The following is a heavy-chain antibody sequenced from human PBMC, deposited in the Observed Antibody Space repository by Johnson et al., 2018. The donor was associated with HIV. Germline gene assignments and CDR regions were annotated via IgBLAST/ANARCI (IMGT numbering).Heavy chain of an antibody. V-gene: IGHV3-30*03. Sequence: QVQLVESGGGVVQPGRSLRLSCAASGFSFSDYGIHWVRQAPGKGLEWVAVISSDGDDKHYGDSVEGRFTIYRDNSKKTLYLQMNSLRPEDTAVYFCASLYYDFWSAYHDVFDIWGQGTMVTVSS. CDR3: ASLYYDFWSAYHDVFDI. CDR1: GFSFSDYG. J-gene: IGHJ3*02. D-gene: IGHD3-3*01. CDR2: ISSDGDDK.